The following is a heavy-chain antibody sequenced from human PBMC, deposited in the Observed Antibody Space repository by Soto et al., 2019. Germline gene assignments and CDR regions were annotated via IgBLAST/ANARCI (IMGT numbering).Heavy chain of an antibody. CDR3: ARTTHIVGATNHTLGY. CDR1: GYTFTRYG. CDR2: ISAYNGNT. V-gene: IGHV1-18*01. J-gene: IGHJ4*02. Sequence: ASVKVSCKGSGYTFTRYGVSWVRQAPGQGLEWMGWISAYNGNTNYAQRLQGRVTMTTDTSTSTAYMELRSLRSDDTAVYYCARTTHIVGATNHTLGYWGQGTLVTVSS. D-gene: IGHD1-26*01.